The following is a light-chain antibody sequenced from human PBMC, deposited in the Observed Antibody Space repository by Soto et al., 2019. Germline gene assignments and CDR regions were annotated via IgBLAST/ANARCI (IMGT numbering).Light chain of an antibody. J-gene: IGLJ3*02. CDR2: LEGSGSY. CDR3: ETWDSDTRV. CDR1: SGHSSYI. Sequence: QLVLTQSSSASASLGSSVKLTCTLSSGHSSYIIAWHQQQPGKAPRYLMKLEGSGSYNKGSGVPDRFSGSGSGADRYLTIANLQFEDEADYYCETWDSDTRVFGGGTTLTVL. V-gene: IGLV4-60*02.